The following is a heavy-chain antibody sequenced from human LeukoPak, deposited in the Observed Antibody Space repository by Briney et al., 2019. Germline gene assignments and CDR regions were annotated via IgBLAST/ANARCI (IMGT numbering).Heavy chain of an antibody. CDR1: GFTFSSYA. J-gene: IGHJ4*02. CDR2: ISYDGSNK. V-gene: IGHV3-30-3*01. D-gene: IGHD5-12*01. CDR3: ARAPGYDLYDY. Sequence: GGSLRLSCAASGFTFSSYAMHWVRQAPGKGLEWVAVISYDGSNKYYADSVKGRFTISRDNSKNTLYLQMNSLRAEDTTVYYCARAPGYDLYDYWGQGTLVTVSS.